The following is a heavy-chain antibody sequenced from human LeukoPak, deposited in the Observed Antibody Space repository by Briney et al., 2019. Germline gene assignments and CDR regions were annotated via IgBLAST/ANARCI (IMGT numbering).Heavy chain of an antibody. Sequence: SETLSLTCAVYGGSFSGYYWSWIRQPPGKGLEWIGEINHSGSANYNPSLKSRVTLSIDTSKNQFSLILSSVTAADTAVYYCARSAGYSSAWGQGTRATVSS. CDR3: ARSAGYSSA. D-gene: IGHD6-19*01. CDR1: GGSFSGYY. CDR2: INHSGSA. V-gene: IGHV4-34*01. J-gene: IGHJ5*02.